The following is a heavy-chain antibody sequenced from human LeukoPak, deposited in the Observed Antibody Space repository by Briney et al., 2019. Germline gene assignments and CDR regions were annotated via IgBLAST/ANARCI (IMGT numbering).Heavy chain of an antibody. D-gene: IGHD6-19*01. V-gene: IGHV4-30-4*01. CDR1: GGSISSGDYY. CDR2: IYYSGST. J-gene: IGHJ4*02. CDR3: AGAGPQWLVPFDY. Sequence: KPSETLSLTCTVSGGSISSGDYYWSWIRQPPGKGLEWIGYIYYSGSTYYNPSLKSRVTISVDTSKNQFSLKLSSVTAADTAVYYCAGAGPQWLVPFDYWGQGTLVTVSS.